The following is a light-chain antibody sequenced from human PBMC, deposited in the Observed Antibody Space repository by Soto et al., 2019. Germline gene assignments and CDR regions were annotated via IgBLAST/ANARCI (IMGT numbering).Light chain of an antibody. V-gene: IGLV6-57*04. Sequence: NFMLTQPHSVSESPGKTLSISCTRSSGSIANNYVQWYQQRPGSAPTTVIYENNQRLSGVPDRFSGSTDGSSNSASLTISGLQTEDEADYYCQYYDSDFVVCGGGTKLTVL. J-gene: IGLJ2*01. CDR1: SGSIANNY. CDR3: QYYDSDFVV. CDR2: ENN.